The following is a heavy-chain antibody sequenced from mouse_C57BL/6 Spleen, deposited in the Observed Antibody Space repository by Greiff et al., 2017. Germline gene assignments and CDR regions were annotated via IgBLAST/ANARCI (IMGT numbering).Heavy chain of an antibody. CDR3: ARPYSNYLAWFAY. D-gene: IGHD2-5*01. CDR2: IWSDGST. V-gene: IGHV2-6*03. Sequence: VQVVESGPGLVAPSQSLSITCTVSGFSLTSYGVHWVRQPPGKGLEWLVVIWSDGSTTYNSALKSRLSISKDNSKSQVFLKMNSLQTDDTAMYYCARPYSNYLAWFAYWGQGTLVTVSA. J-gene: IGHJ3*01. CDR1: GFSLTSYG.